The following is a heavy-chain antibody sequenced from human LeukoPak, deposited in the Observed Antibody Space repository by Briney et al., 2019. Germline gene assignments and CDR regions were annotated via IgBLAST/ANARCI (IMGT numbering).Heavy chain of an antibody. D-gene: IGHD5-18*01. J-gene: IGHJ6*03. V-gene: IGHV4-59*01. CDR3: ARTTEGGYTYNYFYYYYMDV. Sequence: PSETLSLTCTVSGGSISGYYWSWLRQPPGKGLEWLGYIYYSGSTNYNPSLKRRISISVDTSKNQFSLKLSSVTAADTAVYYCARTTEGGYTYNYFYYYYMDVWGKGTTVTISS. CDR2: IYYSGST. CDR1: GGSISGYY.